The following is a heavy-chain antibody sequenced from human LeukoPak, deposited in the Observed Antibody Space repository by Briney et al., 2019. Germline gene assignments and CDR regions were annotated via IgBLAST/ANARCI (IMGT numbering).Heavy chain of an antibody. Sequence: PGGSLRLSCAASGFTFSIYGMHWVRQAPGKGLEWVTFIRYDGSNKYYADSVKGRFTISRDNSKNTLYLQMNSLRVEDTAVYYCAKDLCSSSSCYVDYWGPGTLVTVSS. CDR3: AKDLCSSSSCYVDY. CDR1: GFTFSIYG. V-gene: IGHV3-30*02. CDR2: IRYDGSNK. D-gene: IGHD2-2*01. J-gene: IGHJ4*02.